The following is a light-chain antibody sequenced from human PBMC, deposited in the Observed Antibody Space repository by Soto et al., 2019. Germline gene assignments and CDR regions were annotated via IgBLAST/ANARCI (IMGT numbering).Light chain of an antibody. CDR1: QGISSY. V-gene: IGKV1-8*01. CDR2: AAS. J-gene: IGKJ4*01. Sequence: AIRMIQSPSSLSASTGDRVTITCRASQGISSYLAWYQQKPGKAPKLLIYAASTLQSGVPSRFSGSGSGTDFTLTISCLQSEDFATYYCQQYYSYPPLTFGGGTKVDIK. CDR3: QQYYSYPPLT.